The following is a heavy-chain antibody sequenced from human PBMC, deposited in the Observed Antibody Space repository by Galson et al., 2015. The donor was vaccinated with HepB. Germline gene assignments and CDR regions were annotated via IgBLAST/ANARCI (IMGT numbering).Heavy chain of an antibody. CDR3: ARGVHSGYSSSWSRFDY. CDR2: VNHSGST. D-gene: IGHD6-13*01. J-gene: IGHJ4*02. CDR1: GGSFSGYY. V-gene: IGHV4-34*01. Sequence: ETLSLTCAVYGGSFSGYYWSWIRQPPGKGLEWIGEVNHSGSTNYNPSLKSRVTISVDTYKNQFSLKLSSVTAADTAVYYCARGVHSGYSSSWSRFDYWGQGTLVTVSS.